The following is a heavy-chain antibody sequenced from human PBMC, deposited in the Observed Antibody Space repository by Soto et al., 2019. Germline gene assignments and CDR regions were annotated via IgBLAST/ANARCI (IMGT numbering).Heavy chain of an antibody. Sequence: GGSLRLSCAGSGFTFTSHAMSWVRQAPGKGLEWVSAVRETNDNTHYADSVRGRFTVSRDNSQNTVYLQMNGLRVEDTAVYYCASMEWFLTLMIWGQGIQVTVSS. CDR1: GFTFTSHA. CDR2: VRETNDNT. V-gene: IGHV3-23*01. D-gene: IGHD3-3*01. J-gene: IGHJ4*02. CDR3: ASMEWFLTLMI.